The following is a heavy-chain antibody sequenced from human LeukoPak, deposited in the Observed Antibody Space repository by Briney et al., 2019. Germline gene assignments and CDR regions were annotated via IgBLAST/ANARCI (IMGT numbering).Heavy chain of an antibody. D-gene: IGHD6-19*01. CDR1: GGSISSYY. CDR2: IYYSGST. CDR3: ARESRGGWESYFDY. J-gene: IGHJ4*02. V-gene: IGHV4-59*01. Sequence: SETLSLTCTVSGGSISSYYWSWIRQPPGKGLEWIGYIYYSGSTNYNPSLKSRVTISVDTSKNQFSLKLSSVTAADTAVYFCARESRGGWESYFDYWGQGTLVTVSS.